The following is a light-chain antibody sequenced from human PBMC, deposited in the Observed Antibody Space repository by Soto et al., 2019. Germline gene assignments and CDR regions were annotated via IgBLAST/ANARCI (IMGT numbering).Light chain of an antibody. CDR3: QQADISQLT. CDR1: QAIGDW. V-gene: IGKV1-12*01. J-gene: IGKJ4*01. Sequence: DIQMTQSPSSVSASVGDRVTITCRARQAIGDWLAWYQQKPGKAPNLLIYATSTLQSGVPSRFSGRGSETEFSLTISSLQPEDFATYYCQQADISQLTFGGGTSVEI. CDR2: ATS.